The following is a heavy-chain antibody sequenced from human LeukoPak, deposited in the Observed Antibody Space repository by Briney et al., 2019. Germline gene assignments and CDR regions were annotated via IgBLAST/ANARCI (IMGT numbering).Heavy chain of an antibody. CDR2: ISYDGSNK. CDR3: AKPDTVTTYIYYYYYGMDV. J-gene: IGHJ6*02. D-gene: IGHD4-17*01. V-gene: IGHV3-30*18. Sequence: GGSLRLSCAASGFTFSSYGMHWVRQAPGKGLEWVAVISYDGSNKYYADSVKGRFTISRDNSKNTLYLQMNSLRAEDTAVYFCAKPDTVTTYIYYYYYGMDVWGQGTTVTVSS. CDR1: GFTFSSYG.